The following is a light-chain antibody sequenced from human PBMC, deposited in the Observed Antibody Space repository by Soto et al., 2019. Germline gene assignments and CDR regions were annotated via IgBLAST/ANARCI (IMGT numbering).Light chain of an antibody. Sequence: DIQMTQSPSSVSASVGDRVTITCRASQGISSRLAWYQQKPGKAPNLLIYAASSLQSGVPSRVSGSGSEAAFTLTIGSLQPEDFATYYGQQSNSLPLTFGGGTKVEIK. CDR3: QQSNSLPLT. V-gene: IGKV1-12*01. CDR1: QGISSR. J-gene: IGKJ4*01. CDR2: AAS.